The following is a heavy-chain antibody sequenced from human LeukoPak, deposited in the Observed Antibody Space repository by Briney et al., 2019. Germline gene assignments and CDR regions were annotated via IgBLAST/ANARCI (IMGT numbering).Heavy chain of an antibody. CDR3: AMIANADRAMVNLDY. CDR1: GGSISTSDYY. Sequence: PSETLSLTCTVSGGSISTSDYYWAWLRQPPGKGLEWFGTIYYSGSTYYNPSLKSRVTTFLDTPKNQFSLRLRYVTAVDTAVYYLAMIANADRAMVNLDYWGQGALVTVSS. CDR2: IYYSGST. D-gene: IGHD5-18*01. V-gene: IGHV4-39*01. J-gene: IGHJ4*02.